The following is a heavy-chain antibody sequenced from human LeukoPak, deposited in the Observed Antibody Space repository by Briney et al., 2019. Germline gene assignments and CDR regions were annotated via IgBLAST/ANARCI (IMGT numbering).Heavy chain of an antibody. CDR2: IYHSGST. Sequence: PSETLSLTCTVSGGSISSGDYYWSWIRQPPGKGLEWIGYIYHSGSTYYNPSLKSRVTISVDRSKNQFSLKLSSVTAADTAVYYCARHDRDYEGFDYWGQRTLVTVSS. CDR3: ARHDRDYEGFDY. CDR1: GGSISSGDYY. D-gene: IGHD4-17*01. V-gene: IGHV4-30-2*01. J-gene: IGHJ4*02.